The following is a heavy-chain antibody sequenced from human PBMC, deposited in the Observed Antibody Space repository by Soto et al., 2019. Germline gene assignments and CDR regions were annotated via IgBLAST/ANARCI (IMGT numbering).Heavy chain of an antibody. CDR1: GFTFSGSA. V-gene: IGHV3-73*02. CDR2: IRSKANSYAT. Sequence: EVQLVESGGGLVQPGGSLKLSCAASGFTFSGSAMHWVRQASGKGLEWVGRIRSKANSYATAYAASVKGRFTISRDDSKNTAYLQMNSLKTEDTAVYYCQLMVYANRDYWGQGTLVTVSS. D-gene: IGHD2-8*01. J-gene: IGHJ4*02. CDR3: QLMVYANRDY.